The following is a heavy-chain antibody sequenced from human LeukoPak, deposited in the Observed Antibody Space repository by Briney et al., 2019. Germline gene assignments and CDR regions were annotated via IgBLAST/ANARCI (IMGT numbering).Heavy chain of an antibody. D-gene: IGHD3-10*01. J-gene: IGHJ4*02. CDR1: GFTFSDYY. V-gene: IGHV3-11*01. CDR2: ISSSSSTI. CDR3: ARVRPVRGVISHFDY. Sequence: GGSLRLSCAASGFTFSDYYMSWIRQAPGKGLEWVSYISSSSSTIYYADSVKGRFTISRDNAKNSLYLQMNSLRAEDTAVYYCARVRPVRGVISHFDYWGQGTLVTVSS.